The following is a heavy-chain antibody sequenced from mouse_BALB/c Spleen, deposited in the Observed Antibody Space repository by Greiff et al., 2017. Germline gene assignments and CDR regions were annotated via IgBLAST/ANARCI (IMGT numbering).Heavy chain of an antibody. CDR2: INPGSGGT. Sequence: VQLQQSGAELVRPGTSVKVSCKASGYAFTNYLIEWVKQRPGQGLEWIGVINPGSGGTNYNEKFKGKATLTADKSSSTAYMQLSSLTSDDSAVYFCARRGVWRAMDDWGQGTSVTVSS. V-gene: IGHV1-54*01. J-gene: IGHJ4*01. CDR3: ARRGVWRAMDD. CDR1: GYAFTNYL. D-gene: IGHD2-10*02.